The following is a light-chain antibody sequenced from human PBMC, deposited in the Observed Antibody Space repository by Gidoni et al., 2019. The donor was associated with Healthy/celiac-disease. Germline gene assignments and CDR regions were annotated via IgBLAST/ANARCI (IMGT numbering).Light chain of an antibody. CDR1: SSDVGGYNH. CDR2: EVS. V-gene: IGLV2-14*01. Sequence: QSALTQPASVSGSPGQSITISCTGTSSDVGGYNHVSWYQQHPGKAPQLMIYEVSNRPAWASTRFSGSNSGNPASLTISVLQAEYVALYYFSSYTSSSTLEIGGGTKLTVL. CDR3: SSYTSSSTLE. J-gene: IGLJ2*01.